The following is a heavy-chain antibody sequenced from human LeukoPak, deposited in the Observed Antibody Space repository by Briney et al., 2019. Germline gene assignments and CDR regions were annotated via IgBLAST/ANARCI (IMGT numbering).Heavy chain of an antibody. J-gene: IGHJ3*01. CDR2: MNPNSGNT. CDR1: GYTFTSYD. V-gene: IGHV1-8*02. CDR3: ARGSPYSSSSRDAFDL. D-gene: IGHD6-6*01. Sequence: ASVKVSCKASGYTFTSYDINWVRQATGQGHEWMGWMNPNSGNTGYAQKFQGRVTMTRNTSKSTAYMELRSLRSEDTAVYYCARGSPYSSSSRDAFDLWGQGTMVTVSS.